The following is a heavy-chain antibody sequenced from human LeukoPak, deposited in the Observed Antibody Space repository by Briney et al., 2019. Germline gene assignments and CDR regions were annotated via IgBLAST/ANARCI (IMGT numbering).Heavy chain of an antibody. CDR3: VPDIVVVPAAMPVDY. D-gene: IGHD2-2*01. CDR2: IRYDGSNK. CDR1: GFTFSSYG. J-gene: IGHJ4*02. V-gene: IGHV3-30*02. Sequence: GGSLRLSCAASGFTFSSYGMHWVRQAPGKGLEWVAFIRYDGSNKYYADSVKGRFTISRDNSKNTLYLQMNSLRAEDTAVYYCVPDIVVVPAAMPVDYWGQGTLVTVSS.